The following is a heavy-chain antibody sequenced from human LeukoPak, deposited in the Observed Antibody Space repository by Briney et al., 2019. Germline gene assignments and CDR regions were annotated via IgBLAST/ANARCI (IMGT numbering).Heavy chain of an antibody. CDR1: GFTFSNYG. V-gene: IGHV3-30*03. J-gene: IGHJ4*02. CDR2: LSSDGSNK. Sequence: GGSLRLSCAASGFTFSNYGMHWVRQAPGKGLEWVAVLSSDGSNKYCADSVKGRFTISRDNSKNTLYLQMNSLRAEDTAVYYCARLRQYSSGWGLFDYWGQGTLVAVSS. D-gene: IGHD6-19*01. CDR3: ARLRQYSSGWGLFDY.